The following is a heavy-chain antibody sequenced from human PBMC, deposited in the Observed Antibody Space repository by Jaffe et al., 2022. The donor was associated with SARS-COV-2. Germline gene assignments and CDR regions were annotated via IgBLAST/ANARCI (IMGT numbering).Heavy chain of an antibody. CDR3: ARRGSSSSWTEPFHN. D-gene: IGHD6-13*01. CDR2: INWNSGSI. CDR1: GFTFGDYS. Sequence: EVQLVESGGGLVQPGRSLRLSCAASGFTFGDYSMHWVRQAPGKGLEWVSGINWNSGSIVYADSVKGRFTISRDNAKNSLYLQMNSLRVEDTAFYYCARRGSSSSWTEPFHNWGQGTLVTVSS. V-gene: IGHV3-9*01. J-gene: IGHJ4*02.